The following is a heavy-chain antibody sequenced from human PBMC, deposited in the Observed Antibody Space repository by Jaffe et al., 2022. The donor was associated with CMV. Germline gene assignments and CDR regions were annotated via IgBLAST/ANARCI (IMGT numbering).Heavy chain of an antibody. CDR3: ARVPGRGAHFDY. V-gene: IGHV4-59*01. CDR2: IYYSGST. Sequence: QVQLQESGPGLVKPSETLSLTCTVSGGSISSYYWSWIRQPPGKGLEWIGYIYYSGSTNYNPSLKSRVTISVDTSKNQFSLKLSSVTAADTAVYYCARVPGRGAHFDYWGQGTLVTVSS. J-gene: IGHJ4*02. CDR1: GGSISSYY.